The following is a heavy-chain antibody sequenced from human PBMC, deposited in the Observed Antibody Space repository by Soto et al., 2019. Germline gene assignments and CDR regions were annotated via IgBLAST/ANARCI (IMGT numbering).Heavy chain of an antibody. CDR1: GFSLSTSGVG. D-gene: IGHD5-18*01. CDR2: IYWDDDK. V-gene: IGHV2-5*02. Sequence: QITLKESGPPLVKPTQTLTLTCTFSGFSLSTSGVGVGWIRQPPGKALEWLALIYWDDDKRYSPSLKSRLTXTXXTSKNQVVLTMTNMDPVDTATYYCAHSQWIQLWLYWGQGTLVTVSS. J-gene: IGHJ4*02. CDR3: AHSQWIQLWLY.